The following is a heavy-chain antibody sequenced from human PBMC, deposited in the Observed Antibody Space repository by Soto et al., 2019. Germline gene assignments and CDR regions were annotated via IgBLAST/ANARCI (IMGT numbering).Heavy chain of an antibody. D-gene: IGHD6-19*01. CDR1: GFALTSNAVG. CDR2: IYWDDEN. Sequence: QITLKESGPTLVKPTQTLTLTCTFSGFALTSNAVGVGWFRQPPGNALEWLALIYWDDENHYSQSLKSSLNFPNDISKNPVVLIMTNMDPVDTATYYCAHGSGWLFDFWGQGTLVTVSS. J-gene: IGHJ4*02. CDR3: AHGSGWLFDF. V-gene: IGHV2-5*02.